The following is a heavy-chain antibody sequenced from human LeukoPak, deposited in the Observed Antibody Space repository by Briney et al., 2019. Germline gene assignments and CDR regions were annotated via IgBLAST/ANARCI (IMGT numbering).Heavy chain of an antibody. D-gene: IGHD3-22*01. CDR3: ARGDRYSSGYYPFDY. Sequence: PGGSLRLSCAASGFTFSSYGMHWVRQAPGKGLEWVAVIWYDGSNKYYADSVKGRFTISRDNSKNTLYLQMNSLRAEDTAVYYCARGDRYSSGYYPFDYWGRGTLVTVSS. V-gene: IGHV3-33*01. J-gene: IGHJ4*02. CDR1: GFTFSSYG. CDR2: IWYDGSNK.